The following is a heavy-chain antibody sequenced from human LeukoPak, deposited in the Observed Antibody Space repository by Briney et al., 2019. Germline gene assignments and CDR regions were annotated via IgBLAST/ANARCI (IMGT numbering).Heavy chain of an antibody. Sequence: KASETLSLTCTVSGGSISSSSYYWGWIRQPPGKGLEWIGSIYYSGSPYYNPSLKSRVTISVGTSKNQFSLKLSSVTAADTAVYYCLAATRWLQSELDYWGQGTLVTVSS. CDR1: GGSISSSSYY. CDR3: LAATRWLQSELDY. J-gene: IGHJ4*02. CDR2: IYYSGSP. D-gene: IGHD5-24*01. V-gene: IGHV4-39*07.